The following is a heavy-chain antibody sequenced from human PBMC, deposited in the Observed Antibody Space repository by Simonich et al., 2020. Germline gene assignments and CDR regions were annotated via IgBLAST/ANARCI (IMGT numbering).Heavy chain of an antibody. J-gene: IGHJ3*02. CDR1: GFTFSSYS. CDR2: ISSSSSYI. CDR3: AREIEAGNAFDI. V-gene: IGHV3-21*01. Sequence: EVQLVESGGGLVKPGGCLRLSCAASGFTFSSYSMKGVRQAPGKGVECVASISSSSSYIYYADSVKGRFTISRDNAKNSLYLQMNSLRAEDTAVYYCAREIEAGNAFDIWGQGTMVTVSS.